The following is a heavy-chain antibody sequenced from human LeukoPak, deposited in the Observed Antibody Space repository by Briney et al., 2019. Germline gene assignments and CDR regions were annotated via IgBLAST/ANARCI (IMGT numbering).Heavy chain of an antibody. J-gene: IGHJ4*02. Sequence: PGRSLRLSCAASGFTFSSYAMHWVRQAPGKGLEWVAVISYDGSNKYYADSVKGRFTISRDNAKNSLYLQMNSPRVEDTAVYYCARGGSGLDYWGQGTLVTVSS. CDR2: ISYDGSNK. V-gene: IGHV3-30-3*01. D-gene: IGHD2-21*01. CDR3: ARGGSGLDY. CDR1: GFTFSSYA.